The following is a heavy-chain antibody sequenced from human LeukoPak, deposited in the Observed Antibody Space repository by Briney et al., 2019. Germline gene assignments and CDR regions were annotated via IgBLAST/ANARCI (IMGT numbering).Heavy chain of an antibody. V-gene: IGHV4-39*07. D-gene: IGHD3-22*01. CDR3: ARGESSGSNWFDP. CDR1: GGSSSIISDY. CDR2: IYYSGST. J-gene: IGHJ5*02. Sequence: SETLSLTCTVSGGSSSIISDYWGWIRQPPGKGLEWIGSIYYSGSTYYNPSLKSRVTISVDTSKNQFSLKLTSVTAADTAVYYCARGESSGSNWFDPWGQGTLVTVSS.